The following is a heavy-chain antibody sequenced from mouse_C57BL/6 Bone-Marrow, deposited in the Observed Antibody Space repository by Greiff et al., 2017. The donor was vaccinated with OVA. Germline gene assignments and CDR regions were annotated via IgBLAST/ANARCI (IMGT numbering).Heavy chain of an antibody. CDR1: GFSLTSYG. J-gene: IGHJ3*01. CDR2: IWRGGST. Sequence: QVQLQQSGPGLVQPSQSLSITCTVSGFSLTSYGVHWVRQSPGKGLEWLGVIWRGGSTDYNAAFISRLSISKDNSESQVFFKMNSLQADDTAIYYCARKDYYGSTSWFAYWGQGTLVTVSA. CDR3: ARKDYYGSTSWFAY. D-gene: IGHD1-1*01. V-gene: IGHV2-2*01.